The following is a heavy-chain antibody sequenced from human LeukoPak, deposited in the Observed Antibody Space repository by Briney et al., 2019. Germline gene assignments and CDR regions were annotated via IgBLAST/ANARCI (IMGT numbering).Heavy chain of an antibody. CDR2: INPNSGGT. CDR1: GYTFTAYY. Sequence: ASVKVSCKASGYTFTAYYMHWVRQAPGQGLEWMGWINPNSGGTNYAQKFQGRVTMTRDTSISTAYMELSRLRSDDTAVYYCATSSGSWYPFDYWGQGTLVTVSS. CDR3: ATSSGSWYPFDY. J-gene: IGHJ4*02. D-gene: IGHD6-13*01. V-gene: IGHV1-2*02.